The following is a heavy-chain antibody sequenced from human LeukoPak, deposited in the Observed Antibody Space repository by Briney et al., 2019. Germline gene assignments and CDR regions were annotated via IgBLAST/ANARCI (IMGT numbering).Heavy chain of an antibody. Sequence: ASVTVSCTVSGYSLTELVMPWVRQAPGKGLEWMGGFDPEDDETVYAQKFQARVTMTEDTATNTAYMELNSLRSEDTAVYYCATISDRSGYSLYWGQGTLVTVSS. V-gene: IGHV1-24*01. CDR1: GYSLTELV. CDR2: FDPEDDET. D-gene: IGHD3-22*01. J-gene: IGHJ4*02. CDR3: ATISDRSGYSLY.